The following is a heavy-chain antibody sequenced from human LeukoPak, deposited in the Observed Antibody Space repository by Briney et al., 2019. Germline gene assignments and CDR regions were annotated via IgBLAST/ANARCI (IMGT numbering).Heavy chain of an antibody. V-gene: IGHV3-48*01. CDR2: ISSSSSII. CDR1: GVTFSSYE. Sequence: GGSLRLSCAASGVTFSSYEMNWVRGALGEGLEWVSYISSSSSIIYYAESVKGRFTISRDNAKNSLYLQMNSLRAEDTAVYYCARSSRELGGYAPWELMPPFDYWGQGTLVTVSS. CDR3: ARSSRELGGYAPWELMPPFDY. J-gene: IGHJ4*02. D-gene: IGHD1-7*01.